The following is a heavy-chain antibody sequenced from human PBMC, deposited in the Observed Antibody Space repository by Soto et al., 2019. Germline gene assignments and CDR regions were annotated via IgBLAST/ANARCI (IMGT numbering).Heavy chain of an antibody. Sequence: GGSLRLSCAASGFTFNSFAMHWVRQAPGKGLEYVSAISTNGGSTFYANSVKGRFTISRDNSKNTLYLQMGSLRAEDLAVYYCARDRSWGVTMGNWYFDLWGRDTLVTVSS. CDR1: GFTFNSFA. CDR2: ISTNGGST. J-gene: IGHJ2*01. V-gene: IGHV3-64*01. CDR3: ARDRSWGVTMGNWYFDL. D-gene: IGHD4-17*01.